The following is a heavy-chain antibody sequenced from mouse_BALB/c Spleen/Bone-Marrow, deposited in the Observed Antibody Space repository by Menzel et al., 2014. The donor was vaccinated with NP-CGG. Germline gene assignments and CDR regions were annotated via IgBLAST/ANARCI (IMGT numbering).Heavy chain of an antibody. Sequence: EVKVVESGGGLVQPGGSLKLSCAASGFTFSSYGMSWVRQTPDKRLELVATITSNGGCTYYPDSVKGRFTISRDNAKNTLYVQRSSLKSEETTMYYCARDYYGNGDYWGQGTTLTVSS. D-gene: IGHD1-1*01. CDR3: ARDYYGNGDY. J-gene: IGHJ2*01. V-gene: IGHV5-6-3*01. CDR1: GFTFSSYG. CDR2: ITSNGGCT.